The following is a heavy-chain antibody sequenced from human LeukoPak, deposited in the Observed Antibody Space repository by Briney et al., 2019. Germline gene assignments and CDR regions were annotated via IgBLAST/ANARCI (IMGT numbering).Heavy chain of an antibody. Sequence: PGGSLRLSCAASGFTFSSYSMNWVRQAPGKGLEWVSSISSSSSYIYYADSVKGHFTISRDDAKNSLYLQMNSLRAEDTAVYFCARDFQNIATDFWGRGTPVTVSS. CDR3: ARDFQNIATDF. CDR2: ISSSSSYI. J-gene: IGHJ4*02. CDR1: GFTFSSYS. V-gene: IGHV3-21*06. D-gene: IGHD2/OR15-2a*01.